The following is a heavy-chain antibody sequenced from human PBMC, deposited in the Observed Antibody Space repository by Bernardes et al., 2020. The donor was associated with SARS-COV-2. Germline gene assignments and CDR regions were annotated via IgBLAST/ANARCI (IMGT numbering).Heavy chain of an antibody. CDR2: INHSGST. J-gene: IGHJ6*02. Sequence: SETLSLTCAVYGGSFSGYYWSWIRQPPGKGLEWIGEINHSGSTNYNPSLKSRVTISVDTSKNQFSLKLSSVTAADTAVYYCARLYKTTVTPRPFYYYYYGMDVWGQGTTVTVSS. CDR3: ARLYKTTVTPRPFYYYYYGMDV. CDR1: GGSFSGYY. V-gene: IGHV4-34*01. D-gene: IGHD4-4*01.